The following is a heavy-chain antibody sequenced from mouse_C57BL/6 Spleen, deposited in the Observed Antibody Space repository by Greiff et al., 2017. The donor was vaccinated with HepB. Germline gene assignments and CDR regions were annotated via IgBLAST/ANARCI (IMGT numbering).Heavy chain of an antibody. J-gene: IGHJ4*01. Sequence: VQLQQSGAELVRPGASVTLSCKASGYTFTDYEMHWVKQTPVHGLEWIGAIDPETGGTAYNQKFKGKAILTADKSSSTAYMELRSLTSEDSAVYYCTRFDGYTSYYAMDYWGQGTSVTVSS. CDR3: TRFDGYTSYYAMDY. CDR2: IDPETGGT. D-gene: IGHD2-3*01. V-gene: IGHV1-15*01. CDR1: GYTFTDYE.